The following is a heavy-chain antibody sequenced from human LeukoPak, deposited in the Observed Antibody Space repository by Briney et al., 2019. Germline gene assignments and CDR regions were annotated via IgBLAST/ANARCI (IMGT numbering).Heavy chain of an antibody. CDR1: GFTFSSYW. CDR3: ARDSLPYYDSSGYRLTPFDY. V-gene: IGHV3-33*08. J-gene: IGHJ4*02. D-gene: IGHD3-22*01. CDR2: IWYDGSNK. Sequence: GGPLRLSCAASGFTFSSYWMSWVRQAPGKGLEWVAVIWYDGSNKYYADSVKGRFTISRDNSKNTLYLQMNSLRAEDTAVYYCARDSLPYYDSSGYRLTPFDYWGQGTLVTVSS.